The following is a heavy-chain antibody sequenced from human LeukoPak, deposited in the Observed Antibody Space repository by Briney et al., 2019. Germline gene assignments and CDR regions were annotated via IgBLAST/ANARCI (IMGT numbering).Heavy chain of an antibody. V-gene: IGHV1-69*05. CDR3: ARDGYYGSGSYYNVADY. CDR1: GGTFSSYA. CDR2: IIPIFGTA. J-gene: IGHJ4*02. D-gene: IGHD3-10*01. Sequence: GASVKVSCKASGGTFSSYAISWVRQAPGQGLEWMGGIIPIFGTANYAQKFQGRVTITTDESTSTAYMDLSSLRSEDTAVYYCARDGYYGSGSYYNVADYWGQGTLVTVSS.